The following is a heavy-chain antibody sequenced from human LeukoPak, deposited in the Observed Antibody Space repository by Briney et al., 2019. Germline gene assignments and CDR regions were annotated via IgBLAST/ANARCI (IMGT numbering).Heavy chain of an antibody. D-gene: IGHD3-10*01. CDR2: ISKTGSIA. Sequence: GALRLSCVVSGFNFSSFAMNWVRQAPGKELEWVSIISKTGSIASRADSLKGRFTISRDNSKNTVCLLMNSLRAEDTALYYCATESFHYWGQGTLVAVSS. V-gene: IGHV3-23*01. CDR3: ATESFHY. CDR1: GFNFSSFA. J-gene: IGHJ4*02.